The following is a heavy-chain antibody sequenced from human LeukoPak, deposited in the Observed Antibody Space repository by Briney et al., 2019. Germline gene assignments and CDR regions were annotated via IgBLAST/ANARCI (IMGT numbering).Heavy chain of an antibody. Sequence: ASVKVSCKASGYTFTSYYMHWVRQAPGQGLEWMGIINPSGGSTSSAQKFQGRVTMTRDTSTSTVYMELSSLRSEDTAVYYCAGGYDSSGYYYYYYYMDVWGKGTTVTVSS. CDR1: GYTFTSYY. V-gene: IGHV1-46*01. CDR2: INPSGGST. D-gene: IGHD3-22*01. CDR3: AGGYDSSGYYYYYYYMDV. J-gene: IGHJ6*03.